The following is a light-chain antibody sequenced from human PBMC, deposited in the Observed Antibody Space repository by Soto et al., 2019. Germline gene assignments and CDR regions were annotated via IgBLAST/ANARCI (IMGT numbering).Light chain of an antibody. V-gene: IGKV3-20*01. Sequence: EIVLTQSPCTLSLSPGERATLSCRASQSVSSSYLAWYQQKPGQAPRLLIYGASIRATSIPDRFSGSGSGTECTLTIRRLEPEDLAVYYCHQYGSSLPCTFGQGTKLEIK. CDR1: QSVSSSY. J-gene: IGKJ1*01. CDR3: HQYGSSLPCT. CDR2: GAS.